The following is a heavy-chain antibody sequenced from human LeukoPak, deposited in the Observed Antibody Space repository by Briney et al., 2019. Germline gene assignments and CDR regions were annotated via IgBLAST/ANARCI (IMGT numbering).Heavy chain of an antibody. V-gene: IGHV3-30*02. CDR2: ILYVGNLK. CDR3: VKDNPPDY. D-gene: IGHD1-14*01. CDR1: GFSLSSYG. Sequence: PGGSLRLSCGASGFSLSSYGMLWVRQSPGEGLEWVAFILYVGNLKFYADSMKGRFTLSRDTSKKTLCMHINSLRPQDTCMYYYVKDNPPDYWGRGTLVIVS. J-gene: IGHJ4*02.